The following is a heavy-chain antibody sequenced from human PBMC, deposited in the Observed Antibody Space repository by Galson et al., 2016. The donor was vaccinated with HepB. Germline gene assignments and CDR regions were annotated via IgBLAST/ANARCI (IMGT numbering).Heavy chain of an antibody. Sequence: SLRLSCAASGFSFRTYTLSWVRLAPGKGLEWVSSISRGDDRAYYAESVKGRFTISTDNSKNTLFLQMNSMRAEDTAVYYCTKVFWPHAWNAIFDSWGQGALVTVSS. D-gene: IGHD1-1*01. V-gene: IGHV3-23*01. CDR1: GFSFRTYT. CDR2: ISRGDDRA. J-gene: IGHJ4*02. CDR3: TKVFWPHAWNAIFDS.